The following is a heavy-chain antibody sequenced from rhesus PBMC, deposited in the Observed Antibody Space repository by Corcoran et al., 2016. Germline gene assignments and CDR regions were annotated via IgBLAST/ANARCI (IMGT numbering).Heavy chain of an antibody. J-gene: IGHJ4*01. CDR2: IYGSGGRT. CDR3: ARHPYYSSFDY. Sequence: QLQLQESGPGLVKPSETLSVTCAVSGGSISSNYWSWIRQPPGKGLEWIGRIYGSGGRTNYTPSLKVRVTLAVDTCKNQLSLKLSSVAAADTAVYYCARHPYYSSFDYWGQGVLVTVSS. D-gene: IGHD3-16*01. V-gene: IGHV4-169*01. CDR1: GGSISSNY.